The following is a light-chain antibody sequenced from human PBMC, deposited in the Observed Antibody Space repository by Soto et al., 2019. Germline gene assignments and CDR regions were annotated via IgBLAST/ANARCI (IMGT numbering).Light chain of an antibody. V-gene: IGKV1-39*01. Sequence: DIQMTQSPSSLSASVGDRVTITCRASQSISRYLNWFQQKPGRAPKLLIYAASTLESGVPSRFGGSGSGTDFTLTSSSLQPEDFATYFCQETYRAPYTFGQGTKLEIK. CDR2: AAS. CDR1: QSISRY. J-gene: IGKJ2*01. CDR3: QETYRAPYT.